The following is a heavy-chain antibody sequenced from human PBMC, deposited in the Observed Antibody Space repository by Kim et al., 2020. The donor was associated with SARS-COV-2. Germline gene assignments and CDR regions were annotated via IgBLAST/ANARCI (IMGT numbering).Heavy chain of an antibody. CDR2: IIPIVGIA. CDR1: GGTFSSYA. CDR3: ARSGAYYDFWSGSTPHDYYYYMDV. J-gene: IGHJ6*03. V-gene: IGHV1-69*04. Sequence: SVKVSCKASGGTFSSYAISWVRQAPGQGLEWMGRIIPIVGIANNAQKFQGRVTITADKSTSTAYMELSSLRSEDTAVYYCARSGAYYDFWSGSTPHDYYYYMDVWGKGTTVTVSS. D-gene: IGHD3-3*01.